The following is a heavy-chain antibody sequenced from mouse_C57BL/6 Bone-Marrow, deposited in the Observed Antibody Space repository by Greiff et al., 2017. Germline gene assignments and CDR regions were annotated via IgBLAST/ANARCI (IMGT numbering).Heavy chain of an antibody. CDR3: ASFPLCYAHY. J-gene: IGHJ2*01. CDR1: GYTFTDYY. D-gene: IGHD6-1*01. Sequence: EVQLQQSGPELVKPGASVKISCKASGYTFTDYYMNWVKQSHGKSLEWIGDINPNNGGTSYNQKFKGKATLTVDKSSSTAYMELRSLTSEDSAVYYCASFPLCYAHYWGQGTTLTVSS. V-gene: IGHV1-26*01. CDR2: INPNNGGT.